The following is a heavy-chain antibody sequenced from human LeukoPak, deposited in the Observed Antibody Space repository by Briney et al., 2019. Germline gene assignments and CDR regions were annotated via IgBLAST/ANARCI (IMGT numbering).Heavy chain of an antibody. D-gene: IGHD3-10*01. CDR2: IIPILGIA. CDR3: ARVVYYGMNYYGMDV. Sequence: GASVKVCCKASGGTFSSYAISWVRQAPGQGLEWMGRIIPILGIANYAQKFQGRVTITADKSTSTAYMELSSLRSEDTAVYYCARVVYYGMNYYGMDVWGQGTTVTVSS. CDR1: GGTFSSYA. V-gene: IGHV1-69*04. J-gene: IGHJ6*02.